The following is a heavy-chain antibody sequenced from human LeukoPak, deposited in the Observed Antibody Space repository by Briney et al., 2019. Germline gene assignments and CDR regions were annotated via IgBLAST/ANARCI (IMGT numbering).Heavy chain of an antibody. CDR1: GFTVSSNY. CDR3: AKLPAGTAAFDI. Sequence: GGSLRLSCAASGFTVSSNYMSWVRQAPGKGLEWVSVIYSCGSTYYADSVKGRFTISRDNSKNTLYLQMNSLRAEDTAVYYCAKLPAGTAAFDIWGQGTMVTVSS. V-gene: IGHV3-66*03. J-gene: IGHJ3*02. D-gene: IGHD6-19*01. CDR2: IYSCGST.